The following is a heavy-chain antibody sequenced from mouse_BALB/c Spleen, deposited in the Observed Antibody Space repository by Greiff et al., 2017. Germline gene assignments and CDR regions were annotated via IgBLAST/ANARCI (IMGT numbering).Heavy chain of an antibody. D-gene: IGHD2-14*01. J-gene: IGHJ2*01. V-gene: IGHV5-17*02. Sequence: EVQLVESGGGLVQPGGSRKLSCAASGFTFSSFGMHWVRQAPEKGLEWVAYISSGSSTIYYADTVKGRFTISRDNPKNTLFLQMTSLRSEDTAMYYCARGEVRPHFDYWGQGTTLTVSS. CDR3: ARGEVRPHFDY. CDR2: ISSGSSTI. CDR1: GFTFSSFG.